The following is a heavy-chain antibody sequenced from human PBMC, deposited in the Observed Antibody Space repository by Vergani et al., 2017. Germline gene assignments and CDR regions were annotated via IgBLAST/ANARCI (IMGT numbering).Heavy chain of an antibody. CDR2: IIPILGIA. Sequence: QVQLVQSGAEVKKPGSSVKVSCKASGGTFSSYTISWVRQAPGQGLEWMGRIIPILGIANYAQKFQGRVTITADKSTSTAYMELSSLRSEDTAVYYCARSEGLTGTTTHRYWGQGTLVTVSS. V-gene: IGHV1-69*02. D-gene: IGHD1-7*01. CDR3: ARSEGLTGTTTHRY. J-gene: IGHJ4*02. CDR1: GGTFSSYT.